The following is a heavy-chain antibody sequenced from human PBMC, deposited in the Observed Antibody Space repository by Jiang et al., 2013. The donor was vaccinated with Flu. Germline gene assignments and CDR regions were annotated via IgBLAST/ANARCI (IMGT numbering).Heavy chain of an antibody. CDR1: GFLLSTSGMR. V-gene: IGHV2-70*04. J-gene: IGHJ4*02. Sequence: KPTQTLTLTCTFSGFLLSTSGMRASWIRQPPGKALEWLARIDWDDDKFYSTSLKTRLTISMDTSKNQVVLTMTNMDPVDTATYYCARVNDGGAYEDWGQGILVTVSS. D-gene: IGHD1-1*01. CDR2: IDWDDDK. CDR3: ARVNDGGAYED.